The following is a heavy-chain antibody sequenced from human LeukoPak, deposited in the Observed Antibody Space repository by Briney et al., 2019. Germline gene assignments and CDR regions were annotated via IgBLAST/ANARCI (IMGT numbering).Heavy chain of an antibody. Sequence: GGSQRLSCAASGFTFSPFWMHWVRQSPGKGPVWVSRIGPDGSVTNYADSVKGRFTISRDNARNTLYLQISSLSVEDTAVYFCARDMWGTFDYWGQGALVTVSS. CDR2: IGPDGSVT. V-gene: IGHV3-74*01. J-gene: IGHJ4*02. CDR3: ARDMWGTFDY. CDR1: GFTFSPFW. D-gene: IGHD1-1*01.